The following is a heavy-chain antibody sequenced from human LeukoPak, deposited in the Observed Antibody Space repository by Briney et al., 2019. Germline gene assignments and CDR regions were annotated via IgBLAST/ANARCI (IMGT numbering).Heavy chain of an antibody. CDR2: IYYSGNT. Sequence: PSETLSLTCTVSGGSISSGGYYWNWIRQHPGQGREWIGYIYYSGNTYYNPSLKSRITISEDTSKNQFSLKMTSVTAADTAVYYCARARGDSSSLDYWGQGTLVTVSS. CDR3: ARARGDSSSLDY. CDR1: GGSISSGGYY. D-gene: IGHD4-17*01. J-gene: IGHJ4*02. V-gene: IGHV4-31*03.